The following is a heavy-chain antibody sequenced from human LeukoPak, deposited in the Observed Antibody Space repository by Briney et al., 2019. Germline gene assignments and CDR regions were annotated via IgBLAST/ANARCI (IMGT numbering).Heavy chain of an antibody. CDR2: ISAYNGNT. CDR1: GYTFTSYG. CDR3: ARTLGYCSGGSCPGDRFDP. V-gene: IGHV1-18*01. D-gene: IGHD2-15*01. J-gene: IGHJ5*02. Sequence: ASVKVSCKASGYTFTSYGISWVRQAPGQGLEWMGWISAYNGNTNYAQKLQGRVTMTTDTSTSTAYMELRSLRSDDTAVYYCARTLGYCSGGSCPGDRFDPWGQGTLVTVSS.